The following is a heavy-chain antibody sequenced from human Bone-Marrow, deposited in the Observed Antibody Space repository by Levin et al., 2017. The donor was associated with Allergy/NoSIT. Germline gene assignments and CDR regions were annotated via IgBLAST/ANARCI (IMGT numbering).Heavy chain of an antibody. CDR2: ISYDGSNK. J-gene: IGHJ4*02. CDR1: GFTFSSYA. V-gene: IGHV3-30-3*01. D-gene: IGHD6-6*01. Sequence: GGSLRLSCAASGFTFSSYAMHWVRQAPGKGLEWVAVISYDGSNKYYADSVKGRFTISRDNSKNTLYLQMNSLRAEDTAVYYCARSYSSSFGYYFDYWGQGTLVTVSS. CDR3: ARSYSSSFGYYFDY.